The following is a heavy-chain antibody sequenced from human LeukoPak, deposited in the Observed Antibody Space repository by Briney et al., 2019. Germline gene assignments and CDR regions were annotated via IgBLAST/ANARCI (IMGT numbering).Heavy chain of an antibody. CDR3: ARDIAVAGKGAFDI. V-gene: IGHV4-4*07. CDR1: GGSIIQYY. J-gene: IGHJ3*02. Sequence: SVTFMGCGGSIIQYYWYWMGQPGGRGGEGMGGSYISGRTNYNPRLQRRVPMSVDISKNQFSLKLRSVTAADTAVYYCARDIAVAGKGAFDIWGQGTMVTVSS. D-gene: IGHD6-19*01. CDR2: SYISGRT.